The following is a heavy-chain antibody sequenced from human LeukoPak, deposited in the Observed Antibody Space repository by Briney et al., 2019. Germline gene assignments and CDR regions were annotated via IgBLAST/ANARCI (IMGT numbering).Heavy chain of an antibody. CDR2: IIPILGIA. Sequence: SVKVSCKASGGTFSSYAISWVRQAPGQGLEWMGRIIPILGIANYAQKFQGRVTITADKSTSTAYMELSSLRSEDTAVYYCARTSAVADFDYWGQGTLVTVSS. J-gene: IGHJ4*02. CDR1: GGTFSSYA. D-gene: IGHD4-23*01. CDR3: ARTSAVADFDY. V-gene: IGHV1-69*04.